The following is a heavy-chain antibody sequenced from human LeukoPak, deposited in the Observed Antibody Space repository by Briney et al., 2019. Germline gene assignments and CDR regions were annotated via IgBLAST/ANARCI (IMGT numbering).Heavy chain of an antibody. J-gene: IGHJ4*02. V-gene: IGHV3-21*01. CDR2: ISSRSSYI. D-gene: IGHD1-26*01. CDR3: ARELVGPTAYDY. Sequence: SGGSLRLSCAASGFTFSSYTMNWVRQASGKGLEWVSYISSRSSYIYYADSVRGRFTISRDNAKNSLYLQMDSLRAEDTAVYYCARELVGPTAYDYWGQGTLVTVSS. CDR1: GFTFSSYT.